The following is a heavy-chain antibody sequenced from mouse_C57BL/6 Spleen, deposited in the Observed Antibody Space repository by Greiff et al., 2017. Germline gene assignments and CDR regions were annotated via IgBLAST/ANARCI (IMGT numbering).Heavy chain of an antibody. CDR3: ARHWDFDY. CDR2: ISGGGGNT. V-gene: IGHV5-9*01. J-gene: IGHJ2*01. CDR1: GFTFSSYT. Sequence: EVQGVESGGGLVKPGGSLKLSCAASGFTFSSYTMSWVRQTPEKRLEWVATISGGGGNTYYPDSVKGRFTISRDNAKNTLYLQMSSLRSEDTALYYCARHWDFDYWGQGTTLTVSS.